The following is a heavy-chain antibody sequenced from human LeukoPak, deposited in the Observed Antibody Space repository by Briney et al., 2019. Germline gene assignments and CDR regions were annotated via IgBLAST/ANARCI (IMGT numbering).Heavy chain of an antibody. CDR2: MSGDGATT. V-gene: IGHV3-23*01. Sequence: GGSLRLSCAASGFTFSDYGMSWVRQAPGKGLEWVSAMSGDGATTYYADSVKGRFTISRDNSKNTLYLQMNSLRAEDTAVYYCAKDLERRFYYYYYYMDVWGKGTTVTISS. CDR1: GFTFSDYG. J-gene: IGHJ6*03. D-gene: IGHD1-1*01. CDR3: AKDLERRFYYYYYYMDV.